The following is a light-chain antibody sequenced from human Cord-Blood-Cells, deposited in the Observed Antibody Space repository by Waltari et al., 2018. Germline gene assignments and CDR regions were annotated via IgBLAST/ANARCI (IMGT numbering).Light chain of an antibody. CDR1: SLRSYY. CDR3: NSRDSSGNHVV. V-gene: IGLV3-19*01. J-gene: IGLJ2*01. CDR2: GKN. Sequence: SSELTQDPAVSVALGQTVRITCQGDSLRSYYASWYQQKPGQAPVLVIYGKNNRPSGIPDRFSGSSSRNTASLTITGAQAEDEADYYCNSRDSSGNHVVFGGGTKLTGL.